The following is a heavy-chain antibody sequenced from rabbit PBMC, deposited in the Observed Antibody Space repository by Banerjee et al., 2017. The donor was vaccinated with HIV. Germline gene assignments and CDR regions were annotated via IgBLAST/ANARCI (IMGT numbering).Heavy chain of an antibody. CDR3: ARIYVSYAYAADL. Sequence: QSLEESGGDLVKPGASLTLTCTASGFSFSSSYYMCWVRQAPGKGLEWIACTYVGSSGNTGYASWAKGRFTISKTSSTTVTLQMASLTAADTATYFCARIYVSYAYAADLWGQGTLVTVS. V-gene: IGHV1S40*01. D-gene: IGHD6-1*01. CDR1: GFSFSSSYY. CDR2: TYVGSSGNT. J-gene: IGHJ3*01.